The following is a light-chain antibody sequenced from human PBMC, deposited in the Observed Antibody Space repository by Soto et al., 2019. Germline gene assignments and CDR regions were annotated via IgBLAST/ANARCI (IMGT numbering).Light chain of an antibody. V-gene: IGKV1-5*03. Sequence: DMQMTQSPSTRSASVGERVTITCVASQVIITWLTWYQQKPGKAPKLLIYEASTLKSGVPSRFSGSGSGTEFTLTISSLQPDDFATYYCQHYNSYSEAFGQGTKV. CDR2: EAS. J-gene: IGKJ1*01. CDR1: QVIITW. CDR3: QHYNSYSEA.